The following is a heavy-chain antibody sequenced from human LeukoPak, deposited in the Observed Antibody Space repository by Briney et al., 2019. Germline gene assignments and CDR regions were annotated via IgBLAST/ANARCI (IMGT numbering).Heavy chain of an antibody. CDR3: GKAFTREGYYDSSGYFIY. Sequence: GGSLRLSCAASGFTFDDYAMHWVRHAPGKGLEWVSGISWNSGSIGYADSVKGRFTISRDNAKNSLYLQMNSLRAEDTALYYCGKAFTREGYYDSSGYFIYWGQGTLVTVSS. CDR1: GFTFDDYA. D-gene: IGHD3-22*01. CDR2: ISWNSGSI. V-gene: IGHV3-9*01. J-gene: IGHJ4*02.